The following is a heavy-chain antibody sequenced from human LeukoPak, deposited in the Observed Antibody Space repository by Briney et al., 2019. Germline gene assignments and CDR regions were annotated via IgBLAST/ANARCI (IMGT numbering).Heavy chain of an antibody. J-gene: IGHJ4*02. D-gene: IGHD3-10*01. Sequence: PSETLSLTCTVSGGSISSYYWSWIRQPPGKGLEWIGYIYYSGSTNYNPSLKSRVTISVDTSKNQLSLKLSSVTAADTAVYYCARGPYYYGSGSYPYDYWGQGTLVTVSS. V-gene: IGHV4-59*01. CDR1: GGSISSYY. CDR3: ARGPYYYGSGSYPYDY. CDR2: IYYSGST.